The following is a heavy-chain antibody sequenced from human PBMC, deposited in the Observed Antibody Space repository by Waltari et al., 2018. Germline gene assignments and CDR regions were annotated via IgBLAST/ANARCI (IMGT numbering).Heavy chain of an antibody. CDR1: GYTFTGYY. J-gene: IGHJ6*02. Sequence: QVQLVQSGAEVKKPGASVKVSCKASGYTFTGYYMHWVRQAPGQGLEWMGWINPNSGGTNYAQKFQGRVTMTRDTSISTAYMELSSLRSEDTAVYYCAHIGTAYYYYYGMDVWGQGTTVTVSS. CDR2: INPNSGGT. V-gene: IGHV1-2*02. D-gene: IGHD1-1*01. CDR3: AHIGTAYYYYYGMDV.